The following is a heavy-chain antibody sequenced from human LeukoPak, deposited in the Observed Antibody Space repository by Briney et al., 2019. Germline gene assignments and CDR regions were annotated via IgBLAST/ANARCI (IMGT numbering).Heavy chain of an antibody. CDR2: INPSSGGT. V-gene: IGHV1-2*02. J-gene: IGHJ5*02. CDR3: AREYSGNYLNWFDP. D-gene: IGHD1-26*01. CDR1: GYTFTGYY. Sequence: ASVKVSCKASGYTFTGYYMHWVRQAPGQGLEWMGWINPSSGGTNYAQKFQGRVTMTRDTSISTAYMDLSRLRSDDTAVYYCAREYSGNYLNWFDPWGQGTLVTVSS.